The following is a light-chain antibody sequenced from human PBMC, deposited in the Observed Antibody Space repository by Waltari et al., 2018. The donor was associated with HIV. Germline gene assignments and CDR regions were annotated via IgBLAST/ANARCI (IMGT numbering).Light chain of an antibody. CDR2: STN. Sequence: QTVVTQEPSFSVSPGGTVTLTCGLSSGSVSPSYYPSWYQQTPGQAPRTLIYSTNTRSSGVPERFSGSILGNKAALTITGAQADDESDYYCVLFMGNGIWVFGGGTKLTVL. V-gene: IGLV8-61*01. CDR1: SGSVSPSYY. CDR3: VLFMGNGIWV. J-gene: IGLJ3*02.